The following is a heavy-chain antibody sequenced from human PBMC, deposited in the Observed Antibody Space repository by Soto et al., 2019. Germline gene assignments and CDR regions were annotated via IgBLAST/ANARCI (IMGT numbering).Heavy chain of an antibody. CDR2: IIPIFGTA. V-gene: IGHV1-69*06. CDR3: AVTYYDFWSGYSTSYYYYCMDV. J-gene: IGHJ6*02. CDR1: GGTFSSYA. D-gene: IGHD3-3*01. Sequence: QVQLVQSGAEVKKPGSSVKVSCKASGGTFSSYAISWVRQAPGQGLEWMGGIIPIFGTANYAQKFQGRVTITADKSTSRAYLELSSLRCEDTAVYYCAVTYYDFWSGYSTSYYYYCMDVWCQGTTVTVSS.